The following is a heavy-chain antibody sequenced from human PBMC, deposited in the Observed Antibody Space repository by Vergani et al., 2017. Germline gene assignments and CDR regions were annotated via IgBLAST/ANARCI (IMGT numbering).Heavy chain of an antibody. V-gene: IGHV3-23*01. CDR3: AKQGSVYSSSSFYFNY. CDR2: ISGSGGST. J-gene: IGHJ4*02. Sequence: EVQLLESGGGLVQPGGSLRLSCAASGFTFSSYAMTWVRQAPGKGLEWVSAISGSGGSTYYADSVKGRFTISRDNSKNTLYLQMNSLRAADTAVYYCAKQGSVYSSSSFYFNYWGQGTLVTVSS. D-gene: IGHD6-6*01. CDR1: GFTFSSYA.